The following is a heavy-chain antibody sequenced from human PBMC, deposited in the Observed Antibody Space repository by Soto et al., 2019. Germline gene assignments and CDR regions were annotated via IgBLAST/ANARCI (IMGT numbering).Heavy chain of an antibody. CDR1: GGTFSSYA. J-gene: IGHJ5*02. CDR2: IIPIFGTA. D-gene: IGHD3-22*01. Sequence: SVKVSCKASGGTFSSYAIGWVRQAPGQGLEWMGEIIPIFGTANYAQKFQGRVTITADESTSTAYMELSSLRSEDTAVYYCAREPSYYYDSSGYYSWFDPWGQGTLVTVSS. CDR3: AREPSYYYDSSGYYSWFDP. V-gene: IGHV1-69*13.